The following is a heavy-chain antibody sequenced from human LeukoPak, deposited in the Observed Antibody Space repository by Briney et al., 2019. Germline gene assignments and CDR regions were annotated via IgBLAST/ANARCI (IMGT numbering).Heavy chain of an antibody. D-gene: IGHD6-13*01. J-gene: IGHJ6*02. Sequence: KSSETLSLTCTVSGGSISSYYWSWIRQPPGKGLEWIGYIYYSGSTNYNPSLKSRVTMSVDTSKNQFSLKLNSVTAADTAVYYCARDFAASSWYGMDVWGQGTTVTVSS. CDR2: IYYSGST. V-gene: IGHV4-59*12. CDR3: ARDFAASSWYGMDV. CDR1: GGSISSYY.